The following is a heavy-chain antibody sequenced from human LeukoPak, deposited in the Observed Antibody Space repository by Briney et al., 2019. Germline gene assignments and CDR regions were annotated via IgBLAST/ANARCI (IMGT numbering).Heavy chain of an antibody. CDR2: IKSKTDGGTT. D-gene: IGHD2-2*01. V-gene: IGHV3-15*01. Sequence: GGSLRLSCAASGFTFSSYAMSWVRQAPGKGLEWVGRIKSKTDGGTTDYAAPVKGRFTIPRDDSKNTLYLQMNSLKTEDTAVYYCTHSVYCSSTSCYDYWGQGTLVTVSS. J-gene: IGHJ4*02. CDR3: THSVYCSSTSCYDY. CDR1: GFTFSSYA.